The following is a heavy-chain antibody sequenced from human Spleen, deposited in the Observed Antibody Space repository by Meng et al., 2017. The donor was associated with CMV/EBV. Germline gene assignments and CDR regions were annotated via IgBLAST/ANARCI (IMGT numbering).Heavy chain of an antibody. Sequence: SETLSLTXXVYGGSFSGYYWSWIRQPPGKGLEXIGYIYYSGITKYNPSLESRVTMSVDTSKNHFSLRLSSVTAADTAVYYCARYYHSGTYYTWFDPWGQGTPVTVSS. J-gene: IGHJ5*02. D-gene: IGHD3-10*01. V-gene: IGHV4-34*10. CDR3: ARYYHSGTYYTWFDP. CDR2: IYYSGIT. CDR1: GGSFSGYY.